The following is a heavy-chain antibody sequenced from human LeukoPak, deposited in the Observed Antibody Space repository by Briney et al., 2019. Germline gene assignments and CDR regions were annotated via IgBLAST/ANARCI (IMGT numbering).Heavy chain of an antibody. Sequence: GESLKISCKASGYNFTNYWIGWVRQMPGKGLEWMGILYPGDSDTRLSPSFQGQVTISADKSISTAYLRWSSLKASDTAMYYCARYDSSGQGAAFDIWGQGTMVTVSS. CDR1: GYNFTNYW. CDR2: LYPGDSDT. J-gene: IGHJ3*02. CDR3: ARYDSSGQGAAFDI. D-gene: IGHD6-19*01. V-gene: IGHV5-51*01.